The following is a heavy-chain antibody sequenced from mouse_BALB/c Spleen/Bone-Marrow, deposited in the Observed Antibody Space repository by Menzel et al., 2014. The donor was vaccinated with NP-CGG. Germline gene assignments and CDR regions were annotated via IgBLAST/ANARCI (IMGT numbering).Heavy chain of an antibody. CDR1: GYNIXDTY. J-gene: IGHJ4*01. Sequence: EVKLMESGAELVKPGASVKLSCTASGYNIXDTYIHWVKQRPEQGLEWIGRIDPANGNTKYDPKFQGKATITADTSSNTAYLHLSSLTSEDTAVYYCARYRYYGSSGWDYWGQGTSVTVSS. CDR2: IDPANGNT. CDR3: ARYRYYGSSGWDY. V-gene: IGHV14-3*02. D-gene: IGHD1-1*01.